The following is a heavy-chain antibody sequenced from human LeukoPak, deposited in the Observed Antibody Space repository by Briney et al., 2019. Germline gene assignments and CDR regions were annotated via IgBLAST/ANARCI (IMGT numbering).Heavy chain of an antibody. CDR2: VNPNSGGT. CDR3: ARGDYGDYVRKFNY. CDR1: GYTFTGYY. D-gene: IGHD4-17*01. V-gene: IGHV1-2*02. Sequence: ASVKVSCKASGYTFTGYYMHWVRQAPGQGLEWMGWVNPNSGGTNYAQKFQGRVTMTRDTSISTAYMKLSRLRSDDTAVYYCARGDYGDYVRKFNYWGQGTLVTVSS. J-gene: IGHJ4*02.